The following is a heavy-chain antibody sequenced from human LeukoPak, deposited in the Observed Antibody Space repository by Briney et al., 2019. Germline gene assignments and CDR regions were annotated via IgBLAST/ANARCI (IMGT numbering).Heavy chain of an antibody. CDR3: ARDLYGGNAPD. Sequence: SETLSLTCAVSGGSISSYYWSWIRQPPGKGLEWIGYIDDSGSTNYNPSLKSRVTISVDTYKNQFSLKLSSVTAADTAVYYCARDLYGGNAPDWGQGTLVTVSS. V-gene: IGHV4-59*01. CDR1: GGSISSYY. CDR2: IDDSGST. D-gene: IGHD4-23*01. J-gene: IGHJ4*02.